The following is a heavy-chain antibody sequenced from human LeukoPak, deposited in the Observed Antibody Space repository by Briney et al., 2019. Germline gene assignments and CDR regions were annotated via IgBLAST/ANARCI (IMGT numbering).Heavy chain of an antibody. CDR2: IYHSGNT. CDR3: AKLGNYDLMIDY. J-gene: IGHJ4*02. Sequence: PSETLSLTCTVSGDSISSSSYYWGWIRQPPGKGLEWIGNIYHSGNTYYNPSLKSRVTISVDTSKNQFSLKLSSVTAADTAVYYCAKLGNYDLMIDYWGQGTLVTVSS. V-gene: IGHV4-39*07. D-gene: IGHD3-3*01. CDR1: GDSISSSSYY.